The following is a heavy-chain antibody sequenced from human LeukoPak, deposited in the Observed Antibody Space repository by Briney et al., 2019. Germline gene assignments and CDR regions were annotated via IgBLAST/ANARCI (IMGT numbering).Heavy chain of an antibody. CDR2: IYSAGTT. J-gene: IGHJ6*02. CDR3: VRDGAYSSSWYRKKDGIDV. D-gene: IGHD6-13*01. V-gene: IGHV3-66*01. Sequence: GGSLRLSCAASGFTVSSNYMSWFRQAPGKGLEWVSVIYSAGTTYYADSVKGRFSISRDSSNNTVSLQMNSLRAEDTAVYYCVRDGAYSSSWYRKKDGIDVWGQGTTVTVSS. CDR1: GFTVSSNY.